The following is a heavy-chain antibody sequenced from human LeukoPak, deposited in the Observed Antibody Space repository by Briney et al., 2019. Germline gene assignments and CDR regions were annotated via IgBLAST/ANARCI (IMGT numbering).Heavy chain of an antibody. J-gene: IGHJ4*02. Sequence: GGSLRLSCAASGFTFSSYGMRCVRQAPGKGLEWVAFIAEDGSNEKYTDSVKGRFTISRDNSNNTLYLRMNSLRAEDTGVYYCVKDRETTSSGTFDYWGQGTLVTVSS. D-gene: IGHD1-1*01. CDR3: VKDRETTSSGTFDY. CDR1: GFTFSSYG. V-gene: IGHV3-30*18. CDR2: IAEDGSNE.